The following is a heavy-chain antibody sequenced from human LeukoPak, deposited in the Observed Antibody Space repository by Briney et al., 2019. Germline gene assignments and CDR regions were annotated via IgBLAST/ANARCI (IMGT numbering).Heavy chain of an antibody. CDR1: GYTFTSYD. V-gene: IGHV1-8*01. D-gene: IGHD6-19*01. CDR2: MNPNSGNT. J-gene: IGHJ4*02. CDR3: ARMAGGSSGWSN. Sequence: ASVKVSCKASGYTFTSYDINRVRQVTGQGLEWMGWMNPNSGNTGYAQKFQGRVTMTRNTSISTAYMELSSLRSEDTAVYYCARMAGGSSGWSNWGQGTLVTVSS.